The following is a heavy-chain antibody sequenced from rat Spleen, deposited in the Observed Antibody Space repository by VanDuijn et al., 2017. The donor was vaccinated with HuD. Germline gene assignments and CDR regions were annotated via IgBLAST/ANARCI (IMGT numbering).Heavy chain of an antibody. CDR3: ARDNNYKAY. J-gene: IGHJ2*01. CDR1: DYSITSSYQ. V-gene: IGHV3-3*01. D-gene: IGHD1-10*01. CDR2: INSEGTT. Sequence: EVQLQESGPGLVKPSQSLSLTCSVTDYSITSSYQWNWIREFPGNKMEWMGYINSEGTTNYNPSLKSRISITRATSKNQFFLQVNSVTNEDKATYYCARDNNYKAYWGQGVMVTVSS.